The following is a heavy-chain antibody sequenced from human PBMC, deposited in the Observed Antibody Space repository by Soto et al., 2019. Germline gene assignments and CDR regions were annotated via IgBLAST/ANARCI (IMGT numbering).Heavy chain of an antibody. CDR1: GGSFSGYY. CDR3: GRPGGDSVLPSDY. Sequence: PSETLSLTCAVYGGSFSGYYWSWIRQPPGKGLEWIGEINHSGSTNYNPSLKSRVTISVDTSKNQFSLNLSSVTAADTAVYFCGRPGGDSVLPSDYWGPGTLVTVSS. J-gene: IGHJ4*02. CDR2: INHSGST. V-gene: IGHV4-34*01. D-gene: IGHD2-21*02.